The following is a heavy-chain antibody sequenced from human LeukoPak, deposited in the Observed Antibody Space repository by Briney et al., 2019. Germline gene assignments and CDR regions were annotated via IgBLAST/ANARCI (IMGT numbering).Heavy chain of an antibody. CDR2: IYYSGST. D-gene: IGHD5-18*01. Sequence: SETLSLTCTVSGGSVSSGSYYWSWIRQSPGKGLEWIGYIYYSGSTNYNPSLKSRVTISVDTSKNQFSLKLSSVTAADTAVYYCARDRRGYSYGLYYYYGMDVWGKGTTVTVSS. CDR1: GGSVSSGSYY. CDR3: ARDRRGYSYGLYYYYGMDV. V-gene: IGHV4-61*01. J-gene: IGHJ6*04.